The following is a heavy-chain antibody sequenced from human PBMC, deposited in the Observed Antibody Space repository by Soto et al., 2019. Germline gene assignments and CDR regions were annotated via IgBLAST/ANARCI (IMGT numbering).Heavy chain of an antibody. D-gene: IGHD3-22*01. CDR3: TTFRYYYCDTNGNKWFAP. V-gene: IGHV3-15*07. CDR2: IKSKADGGTT. Sequence: ELQLVESGGGFVKPGGSLRLSCAAAGFTFSNAWMSWVRQAPGKGLEWVGRIKSKADGGTTDYAAPVTGRFSIARDDSKNTLYLEMNSLQTNDTAVYYCTTFRYYYCDTNGNKWFAPWGQGTLVSVSS. J-gene: IGHJ5*02. CDR1: GFTFSNAW.